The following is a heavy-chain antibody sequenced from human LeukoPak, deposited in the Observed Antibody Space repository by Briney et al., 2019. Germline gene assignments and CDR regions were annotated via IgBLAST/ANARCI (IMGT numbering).Heavy chain of an antibody. CDR3: ARGMVPGPNERPFDY. J-gene: IGHJ4*02. CDR1: GFTVSNNY. D-gene: IGHD3-10*01. V-gene: IGHV3-53*01. Sequence: GGSLRLSCAVSGFTVSNNYMSWVRQAPGKGLEWVSVISGGGNTYDADSVKGRFTISRDNSKNTLCLQMNSLRAEDTAVYYCARGMVPGPNERPFDYWGQGTLVTVSS. CDR2: ISGGGNT.